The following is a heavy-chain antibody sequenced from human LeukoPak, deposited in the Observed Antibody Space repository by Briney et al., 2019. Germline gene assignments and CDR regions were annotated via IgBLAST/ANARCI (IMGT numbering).Heavy chain of an antibody. CDR3: ARGIESYGDYGY. CDR2: MYNSGST. J-gene: IGHJ4*02. D-gene: IGHD4-17*01. Sequence: SETLSLTCTVSGGSISGSYWSWIRQPPGKGLEWIAYMYNSGSTNYNPSLKSRVTISIDTSKNQFSLKLSSLTAADTAIYYRARGIESYGDYGYWDQGILVTVSS. CDR1: GGSISGSY. V-gene: IGHV4-59*01.